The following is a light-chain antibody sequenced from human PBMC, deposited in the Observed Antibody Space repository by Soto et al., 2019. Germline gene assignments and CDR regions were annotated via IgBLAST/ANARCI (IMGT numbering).Light chain of an antibody. CDR3: QNYNSYSEA. CDR2: AAS. CDR1: QNIGVY. J-gene: IGKJ1*01. V-gene: IGKV1-5*01. Sequence: DIQMTQSPSSLSASVGDRVTITCRASQNIGVYLNWYQKKPGKAPKLLIHAASSLHSGVPSRFSGSGSGTEFTLTISSLQPDDFATYYCQNYNSYSEACGQGNKVDIK.